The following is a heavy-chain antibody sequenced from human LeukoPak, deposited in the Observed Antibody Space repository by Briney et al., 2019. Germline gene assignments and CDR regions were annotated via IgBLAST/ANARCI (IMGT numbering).Heavy chain of an antibody. CDR2: TVC. J-gene: IGHJ6*03. CDR3: AKRRGISDTARYMDV. CDR1: GFTF. Sequence: GGSLRLSCAASGFTFGPPGSRQGAEVGGNTVCYADSVKGRFTISRDNSKNTLYLQMNSLRAEDTAVYYCAKRRGISDTARYMDVWGKGTTVTVSS. D-gene: IGHD2-21*01. V-gene: IGHV3-30*02.